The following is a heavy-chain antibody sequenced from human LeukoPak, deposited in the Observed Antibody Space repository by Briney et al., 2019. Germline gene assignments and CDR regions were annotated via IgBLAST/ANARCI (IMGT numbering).Heavy chain of an antibody. CDR3: GRDPNGDYVGAFEF. CDR2: IGGSGTYA. Sequence: PGGSLRLSCAASGFTFTSYAMSWVRQAPGKGLEWVASIGGSGTYANYADSVRGRFTISRDNSKDTLYLQLNSLRAEDTAVYYCGRDPNGDYVGAFEFWGQGTLVSVSS. J-gene: IGHJ3*01. V-gene: IGHV3-23*01. D-gene: IGHD4-17*01. CDR1: GFTFTSYA.